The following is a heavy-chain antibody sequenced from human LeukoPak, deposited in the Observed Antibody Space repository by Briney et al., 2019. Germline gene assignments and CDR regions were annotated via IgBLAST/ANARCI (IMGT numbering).Heavy chain of an antibody. Sequence: PGGSLRLSCAASGFTVSRKYMHWVRQAPGKGLEWVAVIWYDGSNKYYADSVKGRFTISRDNSKNTLYLQMNSLRAEDTAVYYCAKDGGLWVSAHWGDSWGRGTLVTVSS. V-gene: IGHV3-33*06. CDR2: IWYDGSNK. J-gene: IGHJ4*02. D-gene: IGHD7-27*01. CDR1: GFTVSRKY. CDR3: AKDGGLWVSAHWGDS.